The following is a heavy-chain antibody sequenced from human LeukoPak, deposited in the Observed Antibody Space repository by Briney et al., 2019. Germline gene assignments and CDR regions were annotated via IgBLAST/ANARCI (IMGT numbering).Heavy chain of an antibody. D-gene: IGHD2-2*02. V-gene: IGHV4-34*01. CDR1: GGSFSGYY. CDR3: ARDNVVVPAAIPRDDYFGY. Sequence: SETLSLTCAVYGGSFSGYYWSWIRQPPGKGLEWIGEINHSGSTNYNPSLKSRVTISVDTSKNQFSLKLSSVTAADTAVYYCARDNVVVPAAIPRDDYFGYWGQGTLVTVSS. CDR2: INHSGST. J-gene: IGHJ4*02.